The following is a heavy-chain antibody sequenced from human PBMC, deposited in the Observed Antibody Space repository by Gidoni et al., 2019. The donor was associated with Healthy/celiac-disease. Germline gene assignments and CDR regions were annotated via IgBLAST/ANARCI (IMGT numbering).Heavy chain of an antibody. Sequence: EVQMLESGGGLVQPGGSLSLYCAASGCTFSSYAMSWVRQAPGKGREWVSAISGSGGSTYYADSVKGLFTISRDNSKNTLYLQMNSLRAGDTAVYYCAKDLYGELPGDYWGQGTLVTVSS. CDR2: ISGSGGST. J-gene: IGHJ4*02. V-gene: IGHV3-23*01. D-gene: IGHD4-17*01. CDR1: GCTFSSYA. CDR3: AKDLYGELPGDY.